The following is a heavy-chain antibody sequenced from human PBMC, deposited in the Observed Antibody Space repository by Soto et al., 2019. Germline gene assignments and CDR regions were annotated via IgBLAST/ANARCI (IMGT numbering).Heavy chain of an antibody. CDR3: AKGPYYYDSSGPFGY. CDR1: GFTFDDYA. D-gene: IGHD3-22*01. V-gene: IGHV3-9*01. J-gene: IGHJ4*02. CDR2: ISWNSGSI. Sequence: EVQLVESGGGLVQPGRSLRLSCAASGFTFDDYAMHWVRQAPGKGLEWVSGISWNSGSIGYADSVKGRFTISRDNAKNSLYLQMNSLRAEDTALYYCAKGPYYYDSSGPFGYWGQGTLVTVSS.